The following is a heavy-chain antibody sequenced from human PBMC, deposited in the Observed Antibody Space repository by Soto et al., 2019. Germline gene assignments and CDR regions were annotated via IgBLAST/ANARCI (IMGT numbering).Heavy chain of an antibody. CDR2: IYPSDSDT. D-gene: IGHD3-3*01. Sequence: GESMENSCKGSGYNFACYSIAWVRQIPGKGLELMGIIYPSDSDTRYRPSFQGQVTISADKSISSAYLQWSSLRASDTAMYYCARGGVSTRTFDYWGQGTPVTVSS. CDR3: ARGGVSTRTFDY. J-gene: IGHJ4*02. CDR1: GYNFACYS. V-gene: IGHV5-51*01.